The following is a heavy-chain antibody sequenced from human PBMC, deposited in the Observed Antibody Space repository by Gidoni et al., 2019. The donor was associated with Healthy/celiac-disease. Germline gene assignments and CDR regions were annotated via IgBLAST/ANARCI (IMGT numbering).Heavy chain of an antibody. Sequence: EVQLVESGGGLVKPGGSLRLSCAASGFTFSNAWMSWVRQAPGKGLEWVGRIKSKTDGGTTDYAAPVKGRFTISRDDSKNTLYLQMNSLKTEDTAVYYCTTDLLLWFGEFDHYWGQGTLVTVSS. J-gene: IGHJ4*02. D-gene: IGHD3-10*01. V-gene: IGHV3-15*01. CDR1: GFTFSNAW. CDR2: IKSKTDGGTT. CDR3: TTDLLLWFGEFDHY.